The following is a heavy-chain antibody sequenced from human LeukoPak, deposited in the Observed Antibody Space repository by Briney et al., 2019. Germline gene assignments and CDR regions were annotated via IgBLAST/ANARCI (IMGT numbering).Heavy chain of an antibody. Sequence: SETLSLTCTVSGGSISSYYWSWIRQPAGKGLEWIGRIDTSGNTNYKPSLKSRVTMSVDTSKNQFSLKLSSVTAADTAVYYCAREVVIAATYDYWGQGTLVTVSS. CDR3: AREVVIAATYDY. CDR2: IDTSGNT. CDR1: GGSISSYY. D-gene: IGHD2-15*01. J-gene: IGHJ4*02. V-gene: IGHV4-4*07.